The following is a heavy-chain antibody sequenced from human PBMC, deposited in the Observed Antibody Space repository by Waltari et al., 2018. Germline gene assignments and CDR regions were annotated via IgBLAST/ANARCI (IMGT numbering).Heavy chain of an antibody. V-gene: IGHV4-59*08. CDR1: GGSISSYY. D-gene: IGHD6-13*01. Sequence: QVQLQESGPGLVKPSETLSLTCTVSGGSISSYYWSWIRQPPGKGLEWSGYLSYSGTTNYNPSLQSRVTISLDTSKNQFSLNLSSVTAADPAVYYCARRGGYSSPDLYWGQGTLVTVSS. CDR3: ARRGGYSSPDLY. CDR2: LSYSGTT. J-gene: IGHJ4*02.